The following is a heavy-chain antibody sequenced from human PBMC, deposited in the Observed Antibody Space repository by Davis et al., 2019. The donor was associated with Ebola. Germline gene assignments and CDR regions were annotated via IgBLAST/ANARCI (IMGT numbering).Heavy chain of an antibody. Sequence: PGGSLRLSCAASGFTFSSYGMHWVRQAPGKGLEWVAVISYDGSNKYYADSVKGRFTISRDNSKNTLYLQMSSLRAEDTAVYYCVKGGIFGAAAVDYWGQGTLVTVSS. CDR1: GFTFSSYG. CDR2: ISYDGSNK. J-gene: IGHJ4*02. V-gene: IGHV3-30*18. D-gene: IGHD6-13*01. CDR3: VKGGIFGAAAVDY.